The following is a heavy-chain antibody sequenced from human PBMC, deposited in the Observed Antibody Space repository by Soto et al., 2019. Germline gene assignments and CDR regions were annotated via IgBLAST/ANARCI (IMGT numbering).Heavy chain of an antibody. D-gene: IGHD2-2*01. CDR1: GVTFSSYA. CDR2: ISGSGGST. J-gene: IGHJ4*02. V-gene: IGHV3-23*01. CDR3: AKGPFSVVVPAAMDY. Sequence: PGWSLRLSCAASGVTFSSYAMSWVRQATGKGLEWVSAISGSGGSTYYADSVKGRFTISRDNSKNTLYLQMNSLRAEDTAVYYCAKGPFSVVVPAAMDYWGQGTLVTVSS.